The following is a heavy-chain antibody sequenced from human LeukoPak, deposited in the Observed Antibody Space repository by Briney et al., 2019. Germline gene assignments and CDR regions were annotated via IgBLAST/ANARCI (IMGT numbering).Heavy chain of an antibody. CDR2: IYYSGST. CDR3: ARLPPRIFHGWFDP. D-gene: IGHD2-15*01. CDR1: GGSISSGDYY. V-gene: IGHV4-30-4*01. J-gene: IGHJ5*02. Sequence: SETLSLTCTVSGGSISSGDYYWSWIRQPPGKGLEWIGYIYYSGSTYYNPSLKSRVTISVDTSKNQFSLKLSSVTAADTAVYYCARLPPRIFHGWFDPWGQGTLVTVSS.